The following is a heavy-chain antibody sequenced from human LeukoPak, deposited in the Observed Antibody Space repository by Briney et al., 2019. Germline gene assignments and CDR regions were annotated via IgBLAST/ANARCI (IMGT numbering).Heavy chain of an antibody. CDR2: IYHSGST. J-gene: IGHJ5*02. D-gene: IGHD2-2*03. CDR3: ARDSGYCSSTSCPEDWFDP. V-gene: IGHV4-38-2*02. Sequence: SETLSLTCTVSGYSISSGYYWGWIRQPPGKGLEWIGSIYHSGSTYYNPSLKSRVTISVDTSKNQFSLKLSSVTAADTAVYYCARDSGYCSSTSCPEDWFDPWGQGTLVTVSS. CDR1: GYSISSGYY.